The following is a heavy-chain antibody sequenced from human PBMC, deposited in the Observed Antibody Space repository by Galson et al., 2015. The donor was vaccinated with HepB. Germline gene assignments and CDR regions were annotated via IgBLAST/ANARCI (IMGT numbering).Heavy chain of an antibody. J-gene: IGHJ3*02. CDR1: GFTFSSYA. D-gene: IGHD5-12*01. CDR3: AKSPPQRWEWLRGNDAFDI. V-gene: IGHV3-23*01. CDR2: ISGSGGST. Sequence: SLRLSCAASGFTFSSYAMSWVRQAPGKGLEWVSAISGSGGSTYYADSVKGRFTISRDNSKNTLYLQMNSLRAEDTAVYYCAKSPPQRWEWLRGNDAFDIWGQGTMVTVSS.